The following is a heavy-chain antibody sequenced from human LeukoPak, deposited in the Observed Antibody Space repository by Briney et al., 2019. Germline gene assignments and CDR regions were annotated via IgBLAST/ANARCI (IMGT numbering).Heavy chain of an antibody. J-gene: IGHJ4*02. Sequence: PGGSLRLSCAASGFTFNSYWMHWVRQAPGKGLVWVSRINGDGGSATYADSVKGRFTISRDNAKNTLYLQMSSLRAEDTAVYYCAVVRDLFDYWGQGTLVTVSS. CDR2: INGDGGSA. CDR3: AVVRDLFDY. CDR1: GFTFNSYW. D-gene: IGHD4-23*01. V-gene: IGHV3-74*03.